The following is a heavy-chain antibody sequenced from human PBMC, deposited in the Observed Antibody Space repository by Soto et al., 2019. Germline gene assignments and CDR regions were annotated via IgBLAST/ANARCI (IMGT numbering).Heavy chain of an antibody. CDR2: IIPILGIA. CDR3: ARFSSSGIGEGDAFDI. J-gene: IGHJ3*02. CDR1: GGTFSSYT. V-gene: IGHV1-69*02. D-gene: IGHD6-13*01. Sequence: APVKASCKASGGTFSSYTISWVRQAPGQGLEWMGRIIPILGIANYAQKFQGRVTITADKSTSTAYMELSSLRSEDTAVYYCARFSSSGIGEGDAFDIWGQGTMVTVSS.